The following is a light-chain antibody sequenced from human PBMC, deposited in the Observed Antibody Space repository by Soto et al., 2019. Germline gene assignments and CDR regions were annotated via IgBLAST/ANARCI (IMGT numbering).Light chain of an antibody. Sequence: DIQMTQSPSSLSASVGDRVTITCRASQSISSYLNWYQQKPGKAPKLLIYAGSSLQSGVPSRFSGSGSGTDFTLTISSLQPEDFATYYCQQSYSTPETFGQGTKVEIK. V-gene: IGKV1-39*01. CDR1: QSISSY. J-gene: IGKJ1*01. CDR2: AGS. CDR3: QQSYSTPET.